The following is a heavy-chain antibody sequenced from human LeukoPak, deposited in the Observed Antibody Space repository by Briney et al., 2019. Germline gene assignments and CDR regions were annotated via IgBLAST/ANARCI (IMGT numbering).Heavy chain of an antibody. Sequence: SGGSLRLSCAASGFTFSSYAMSWVRQAPGKGLEWVSAISGSGGSTYYADSVKGRFTISRDNSKNTLYLQMNSLRAEDTAVYYCARDSYSSSWYEVNYFDYWGQGTLVTVSS. CDR1: GFTFSSYA. V-gene: IGHV3-23*01. CDR2: ISGSGGST. J-gene: IGHJ4*02. D-gene: IGHD6-13*01. CDR3: ARDSYSSSWYEVNYFDY.